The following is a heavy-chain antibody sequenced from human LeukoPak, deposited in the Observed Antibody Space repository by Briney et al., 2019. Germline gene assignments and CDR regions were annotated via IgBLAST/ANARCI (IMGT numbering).Heavy chain of an antibody. D-gene: IGHD3-9*01. CDR2: IYYSGST. CDR1: GGSISSYY. J-gene: IGHJ1*01. Sequence: SETLSLTRTVSGGSISSYYWSWIRQPPGKGLEWIGYIYYSGSTNYNPSLKSRVTISVDTSKNQFSLKLSSVTAADTAVYYCARTYDILTGPYFQHWGQGTLVTVSS. CDR3: ARTYDILTGPYFQH. V-gene: IGHV4-59*08.